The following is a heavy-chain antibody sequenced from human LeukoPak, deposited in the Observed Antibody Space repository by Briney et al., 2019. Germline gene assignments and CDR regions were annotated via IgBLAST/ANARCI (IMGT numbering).Heavy chain of an antibody. V-gene: IGHV3-23*01. CDR3: AKDRGGRGFYGDYFDY. CDR2: IYGSGDKT. J-gene: IGHJ4*02. CDR1: DFIFRNFA. D-gene: IGHD4-17*01. Sequence: SGGSLRLSCAASDFIFRNFAMHWVRQAPGKGLEWVSDIYGSGDKTHYTDSVKGRFTISRDNSKNTLYLQMNSLRAEDTAVYYCAKDRGGRGFYGDYFDYWGQGTLVTVSS.